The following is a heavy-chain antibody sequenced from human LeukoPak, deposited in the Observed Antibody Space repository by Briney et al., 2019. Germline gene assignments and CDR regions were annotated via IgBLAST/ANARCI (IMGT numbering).Heavy chain of an antibody. CDR1: GGSISSGGYY. CDR2: IYYSGST. D-gene: IGHD2-15*01. J-gene: IGHJ4*02. Sequence: SQTLSLTCTVSGGSISSGGYYWGWNRQHPGKGLEWIGYIYYSGSTYYNPSLKSRITISVDTSKNQFSLKLSSVTAADTAVYYCARASGGSCYDYWGQGTLVTVSS. V-gene: IGHV4-31*03. CDR3: ARASGGSCYDY.